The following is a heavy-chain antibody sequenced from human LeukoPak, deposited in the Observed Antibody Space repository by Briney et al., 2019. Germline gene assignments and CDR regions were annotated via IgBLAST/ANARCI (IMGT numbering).Heavy chain of an antibody. CDR3: ARDRGYSYGAGLDY. J-gene: IGHJ4*02. V-gene: IGHV3-33*01. CDR1: GFTFSSYG. CDR2: IWYDGSNK. D-gene: IGHD5-18*01. Sequence: GRPLRLSCAASGFTFSSYGMHWVRQAPGKGLEWVAVIWYDGSNKYYADSVKGRFTISRDNSKNTLYLQMNSLRAEDTAVYYCARDRGYSYGAGLDYWGQGTLVTVSS.